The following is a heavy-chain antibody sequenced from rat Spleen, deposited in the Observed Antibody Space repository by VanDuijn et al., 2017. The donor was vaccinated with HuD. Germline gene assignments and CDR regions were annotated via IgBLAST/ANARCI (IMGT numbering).Heavy chain of an antibody. CDR1: GFTFRNYG. D-gene: IGHD1-12*03. J-gene: IGHJ4*01. Sequence: EVHLVESGGGLVQPGRSLKLSCAASGFTFRNYGMAWVRQTLTKGLEWVASISTVGGNTYYRDSVKGRFTISRDNSKSTLYLQMDSLRSEDTASYYCARHHYDGYYHGPVFGVMDAWGQGASVTVSS. V-gene: IGHV5S13*01. CDR2: ISTVGGNT. CDR3: ARHHYDGYYHGPVFGVMDA.